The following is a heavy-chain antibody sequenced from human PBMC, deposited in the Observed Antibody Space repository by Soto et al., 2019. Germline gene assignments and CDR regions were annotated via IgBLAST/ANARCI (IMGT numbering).Heavy chain of an antibody. CDR1: GFTFSSYG. J-gene: IGHJ4*02. D-gene: IGHD6-19*01. CDR2: ISYDGSNK. V-gene: IGHV3-30*18. CDR3: AKSGGVTGTYFDY. Sequence: PGGSLRLSCAASGFTFSSYGMHWVRQAPGKGLEWVAVISYDGSNKYYADSVKGRFTISRDNSKNTLYLQMNSLRAEYTAVYYCAKSGGVTGTYFDYWGQGTLVTVSS.